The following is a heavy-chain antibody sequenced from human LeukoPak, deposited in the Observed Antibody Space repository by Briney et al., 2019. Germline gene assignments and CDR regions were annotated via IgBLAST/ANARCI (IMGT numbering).Heavy chain of an antibody. J-gene: IGHJ6*04. Sequence: PGGSLRLSCAASGFTFSHYGMHWVRQAPGKGLEWVAVVWDNGINKFYADSVKGRFTISRDNSKHTLSLHMNSLRAVDTAVYYCVKEPAPYSLGDAWGEGTTVTVSS. CDR3: VKEPAPYSLGDA. CDR2: VWDNGINK. D-gene: IGHD5-18*01. V-gene: IGHV3-33*06. CDR1: GFTFSHYG.